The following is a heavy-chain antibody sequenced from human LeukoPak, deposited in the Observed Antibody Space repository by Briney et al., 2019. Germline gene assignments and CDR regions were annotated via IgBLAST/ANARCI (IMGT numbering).Heavy chain of an antibody. CDR1: GFTFSSYG. CDR2: ISYDGSNK. V-gene: IGHV3-30*03. J-gene: IGHJ4*02. D-gene: IGHD3-16*01. Sequence: GGSLRLSCAASGFTFSSYGMHWVRQAPGKGLEWVAVISYDGSNKYYADSVKGRFTISRDNAKNSLYLQMNSLRAEDTAVYYCGRGGRRDLFGSRGCLGGGGGGSFDYWGQGTLVTVSS. CDR3: GRGGRRDLFGSRGCLGGGGGGSFDY.